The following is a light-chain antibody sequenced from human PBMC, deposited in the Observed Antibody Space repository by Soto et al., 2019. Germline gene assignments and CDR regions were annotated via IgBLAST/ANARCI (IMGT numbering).Light chain of an antibody. CDR3: QQSFSIPPIT. Sequence: IQMTQSPSSLSASVGDRVTITCRASQSISSYLNWYQQKPGKAPKLLIYAASSLQSGVPSRFSGSGSGTDFTLTISSLQPEDFATYYCQQSFSIPPITFGQGTRLEIK. CDR1: QSISSY. CDR2: AAS. J-gene: IGKJ5*01. V-gene: IGKV1-39*01.